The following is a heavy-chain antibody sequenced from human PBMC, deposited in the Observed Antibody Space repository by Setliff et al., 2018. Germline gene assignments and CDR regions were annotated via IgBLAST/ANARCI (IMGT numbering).Heavy chain of an antibody. J-gene: IGHJ6*02. V-gene: IGHV1-18*01. CDR1: GYTFTRNG. D-gene: IGHD3-22*01. CDR2: ISVYNGNT. Sequence: ASVKVSCKASGYTFTRNGINWVRQAPGQGLEWTGWISVYNGNTRYAQKFQGRVTMTTDTSTTTAYMDLRSLRSDDTAVYYCASSVDYYDRSGYPYAMDVWGQGTAVPSP. CDR3: ASSVDYYDRSGYPYAMDV.